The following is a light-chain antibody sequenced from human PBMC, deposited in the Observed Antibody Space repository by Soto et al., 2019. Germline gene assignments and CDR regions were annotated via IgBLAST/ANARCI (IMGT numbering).Light chain of an antibody. Sequence: EIQVTQSPSPLSASVGDRVTIPCRASQSISSWLAWYQQKPGKAPNLLIYDASSLESGVPSRFSGSGSGTEFTLTISSLQPDDFATYYCQQYSTTETFGQGTKVDIK. CDR3: QQYSTTET. CDR2: DAS. CDR1: QSISSW. V-gene: IGKV1-5*01. J-gene: IGKJ1*01.